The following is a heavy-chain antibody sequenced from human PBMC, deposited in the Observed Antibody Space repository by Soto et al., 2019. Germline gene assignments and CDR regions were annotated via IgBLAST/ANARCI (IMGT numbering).Heavy chain of an antibody. CDR2: IIPILGIA. Sequence: QVQLVQSRAEVKKPGSSVKVSCKASGGTFSSYIISWVRQAPGQGLEWMGRIIPILGIANYAQKFQGRVTITADKSTSTAYMELSSLRSEDTAVYYCANKDYDSSEYYYYGMDVWGQGTTVTVSS. J-gene: IGHJ6*02. CDR3: ANKDYDSSEYYYYGMDV. D-gene: IGHD3-22*01. CDR1: GGTFSSYI. V-gene: IGHV1-69*02.